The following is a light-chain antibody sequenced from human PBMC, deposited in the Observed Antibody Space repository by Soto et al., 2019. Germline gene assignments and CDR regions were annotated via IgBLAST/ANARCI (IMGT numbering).Light chain of an antibody. Sequence: QSALTQPASVSGSPGQSITISCTGTSSDVGSYNLVSWYQQHPGKAPKLLIYEVSKRPSGVSNRFSGSKSGNTASLTISGLHAEDEADYYCCAHAGSSTFYVFGTGTKLTVL. V-gene: IGLV2-23*02. J-gene: IGLJ1*01. CDR2: EVS. CDR1: SSDVGSYNL. CDR3: CAHAGSSTFYV.